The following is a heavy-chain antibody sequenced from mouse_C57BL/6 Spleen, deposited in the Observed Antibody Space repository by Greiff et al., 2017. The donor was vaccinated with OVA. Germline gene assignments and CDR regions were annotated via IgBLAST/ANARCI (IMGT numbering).Heavy chain of an antibody. Sequence: EVMLVESGGGLVKPGGSLKLSCAASGFTFSSYAMSWVRQTPEKRLAWVATISDGGSYTYYPDNVKGRFTISRDNAKNNLYLHLRHLMSEDTAMYYCARDGYYGSRYFDVWGTGTTVTVSS. CDR1: GFTFSSYA. CDR2: ISDGGSYT. J-gene: IGHJ1*03. V-gene: IGHV5-4*01. CDR3: ARDGYYGSRYFDV. D-gene: IGHD1-1*01.